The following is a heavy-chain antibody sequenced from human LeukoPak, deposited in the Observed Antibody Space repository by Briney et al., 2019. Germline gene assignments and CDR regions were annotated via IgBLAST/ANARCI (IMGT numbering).Heavy chain of an antibody. CDR2: ISYDGSNK. J-gene: IGHJ6*02. V-gene: IGHV3-30*18. CDR1: GFTFSSYG. Sequence: PGRSLRLSCAASGFTFSSYGMHWVRQAPGKGLEWVAVISYDGSNKYYADSVKGRFTISRDNSKNTLYLQMNSLRAEDTAVYYCAKEILADCYYYYGMDVWGQGTTVTVSS. CDR3: AKEILADCYYYYGMDV. D-gene: IGHD2-15*01.